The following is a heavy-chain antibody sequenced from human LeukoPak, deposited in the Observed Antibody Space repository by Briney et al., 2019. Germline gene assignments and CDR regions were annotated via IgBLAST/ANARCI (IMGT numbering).Heavy chain of an antibody. D-gene: IGHD6-13*01. V-gene: IGHV3-23*01. Sequence: PGGSLRLSXAASGFTFSSYAMSWVRQAPGKGLEWVSAISGSGGSTYYADSVKGRFTISRDNSKNTLYLQMNSLRAEDTAVYYCAKARYSSSFRWFDPWGQGTLVTVSS. CDR1: GFTFSSYA. J-gene: IGHJ5*02. CDR2: ISGSGGST. CDR3: AKARYSSSFRWFDP.